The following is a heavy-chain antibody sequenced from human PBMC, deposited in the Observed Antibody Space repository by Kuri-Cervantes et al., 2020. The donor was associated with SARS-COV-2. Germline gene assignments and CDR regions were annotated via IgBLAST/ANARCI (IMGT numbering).Heavy chain of an antibody. CDR3: ANWGLHDAFDI. Sequence: SVKVSCKASGGTFSSYAISWVRQAPGQGLEWMGGIIPIFGTANYAQKFQGRVTITADESTSTAYMELSSVTAADTAVYYCANWGLHDAFDIWGQGTMVTVSS. D-gene: IGHD7-27*01. CDR1: GGTFSSYA. CDR2: IIPIFGTA. J-gene: IGHJ3*02. V-gene: IGHV1-69*13.